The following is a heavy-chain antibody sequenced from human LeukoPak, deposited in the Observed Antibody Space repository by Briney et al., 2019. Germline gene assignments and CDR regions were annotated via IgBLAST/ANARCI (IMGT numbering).Heavy chain of an antibody. CDR3: ARDRMVRGVIQYYFDY. J-gene: IGHJ4*02. V-gene: IGHV4-30-4*01. CDR2: IYYSGST. D-gene: IGHD3-10*01. CDR1: GGSISSGGYY. Sequence: SETLSLTCTVSGGSISSGGYYWSWIRQPPGKGLEWIGYIYYSGSTYYNPSLKSRVTISVDTSKNQFSLKLSSVTAADTAVYYCARDRMVRGVIQYYFDYWGQGTLVTVSS.